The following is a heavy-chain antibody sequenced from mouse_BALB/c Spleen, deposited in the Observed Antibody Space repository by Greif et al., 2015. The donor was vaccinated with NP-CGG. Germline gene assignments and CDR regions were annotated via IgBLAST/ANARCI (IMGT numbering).Heavy chain of an antibody. CDR1: GFTFSDYY. Sequence: EVKLMESGGGLVKPGGSLKLSCAASGFTFSDYYMYWVRQTPEKRLEWVATISDGGSYTYYPDSVKGRFTISRDNAKNTLCLQMSSLKSEDTAMYYCARDGGEYDAMGYWGHKTSVTVSS. CDR2: ISDGGSYT. V-gene: IGHV5-4*02. J-gene: IGHJ4*01. CDR3: ARDGGEYDAMGY. D-gene: IGHD2-14*01.